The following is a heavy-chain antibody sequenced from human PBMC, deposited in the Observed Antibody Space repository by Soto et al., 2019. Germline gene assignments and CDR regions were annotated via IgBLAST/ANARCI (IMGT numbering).Heavy chain of an antibody. CDR2: ISWNRGDI. CDR3: AKGKVATIKYYGMDV. Sequence: EVELVESGGGLVQPGRSLTLGCAASGFMFEDYAMHWVRQVPGKGLEWVSGISWNRGDIAYVDSVKGRFTISRDNAKKSLTLQMNSLRPEDTALYYCAKGKVATIKYYGMDVWGQGTTVIVSS. J-gene: IGHJ6*02. D-gene: IGHD5-12*01. CDR1: GFMFEDYA. V-gene: IGHV3-9*01.